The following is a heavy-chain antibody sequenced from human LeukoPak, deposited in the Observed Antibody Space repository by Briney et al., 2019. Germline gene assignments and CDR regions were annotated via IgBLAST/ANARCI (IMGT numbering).Heavy chain of an antibody. D-gene: IGHD3-22*01. CDR2: ISWNSGSI. J-gene: IGHJ4*02. CDR3: AKTRRSGYNYDY. V-gene: IGHV3-9*01. Sequence: GGSLRLSCAASGFTFDDYAMHWVRQAPGKGLEWVSGISWNSGSIGYADSVKGRFSISRDNAKNSLYLQMNSLRAEDTALYYCAKTRRSGYNYDYWGQGTLVTVSS. CDR1: GFTFDDYA.